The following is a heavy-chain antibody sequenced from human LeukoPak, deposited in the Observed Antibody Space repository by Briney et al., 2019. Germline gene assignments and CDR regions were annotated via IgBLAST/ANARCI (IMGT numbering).Heavy chain of an antibody. V-gene: IGHV3-49*04. CDR2: IRSKAYGGTT. D-gene: IGHD3-22*01. Sequence: GGSLRLSCTASGFTFGDYAMSWVRQAPGKGLEWVGFIRSKAYGGTTEYAASVKGRFTISRDDSKSIAYLQMNSLKTEDTAVYYCTRVGFRYYDSSSDYWGQGTLVTVSS. CDR1: GFTFGDYA. CDR3: TRVGFRYYDSSSDY. J-gene: IGHJ4*02.